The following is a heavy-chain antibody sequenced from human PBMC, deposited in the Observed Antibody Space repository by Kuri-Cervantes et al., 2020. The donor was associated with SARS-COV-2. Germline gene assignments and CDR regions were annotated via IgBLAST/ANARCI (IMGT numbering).Heavy chain of an antibody. CDR1: SGSISSYY. V-gene: IGHV4-59*08. J-gene: IGHJ6*02. Sequence: SETLSLTCTVSSGSISSYYWSWIRQPPGKGLEWIGYIYYSGSTNYNPSLKSRVTISVDTSENQFSLKLSSVTAADTAVYYCARHGFDFWSGYARTYYYYYGMDVWGQGTTVTVSS. CDR2: IYYSGST. D-gene: IGHD3-3*01. CDR3: ARHGFDFWSGYARTYYYYYGMDV.